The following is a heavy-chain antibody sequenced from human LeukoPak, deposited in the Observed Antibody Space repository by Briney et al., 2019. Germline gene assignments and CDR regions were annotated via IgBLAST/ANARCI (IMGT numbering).Heavy chain of an antibody. D-gene: IGHD6-19*01. CDR1: GVSISSGGQY. CDR2: IFYRDST. J-gene: IGHJ4*02. V-gene: IGHV4-31*03. CDR3: ARDRGNGWPYFFDY. Sequence: PSETLSLTCTVSGVSISSGGQYWSWIRQSPGKGLAWIGYIFYRDSTNYNPSLKSRATISVDTSKNQFSLNLTSLTAADTAVYYCARDRGNGWPYFFDYWGRGTLVTVSS.